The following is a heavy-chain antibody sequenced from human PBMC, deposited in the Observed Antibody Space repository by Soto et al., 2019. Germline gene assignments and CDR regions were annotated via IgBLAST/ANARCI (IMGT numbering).Heavy chain of an antibody. CDR1: GGSINSNKYY. D-gene: IGHD2-2*02. J-gene: IGHJ4*02. V-gene: IGHV4-39*01. CDR3: ARPPPGQAPLYPPRLDF. CDR2: LYYTGSN. Sequence: PSETLSLTCTVSGGSINSNKYYWGWVRQPPGRGLEWIAGLYYTGSNFYNPSLKNRASISVDTSKNQFSLNVYSVTAADTAVYYCARPPPGQAPLYPPRLDFWGQGVKVTVSS.